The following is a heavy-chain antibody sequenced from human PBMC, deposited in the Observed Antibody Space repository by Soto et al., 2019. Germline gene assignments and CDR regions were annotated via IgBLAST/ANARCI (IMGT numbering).Heavy chain of an antibody. CDR1: GFSLSTYGMG. V-gene: IGHV2-5*02. J-gene: IGHJ4*02. Sequence: QITVKESGLTLVKPTETLTLTCTFSGFSLSTYGMGVGWIRQPPEKALEWLALIYWDDDKRYSPSLRSRLTITKDTSQNQVYLTMTNMDPVDTATYYCARLTRGVYDLDRLWEKFDSWGQGTLVTVSS. CDR2: IYWDDDK. CDR3: ARLTRGVYDLDRLWEKFDS. D-gene: IGHD5-12*01.